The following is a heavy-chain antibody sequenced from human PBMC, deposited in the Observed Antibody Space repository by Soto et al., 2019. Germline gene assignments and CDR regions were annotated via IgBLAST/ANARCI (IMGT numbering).Heavy chain of an antibody. D-gene: IGHD2-2*01. CDR1: GFTFINYA. CDR2: ISGGGDRT. Sequence: EVQLLESGGGLVQPGGSLRLSCVGSGFTFINYALNWVRQTPGKGLVWVSTISGGGDRTFDADTVKGRFTIARDNSKNTVKLPILSPRADDTALYYCARKVLGSTSRPDWSYFDPWGRGTLVTVSS. CDR3: ARKVLGSTSRPDWSYFDP. J-gene: IGHJ2*01. V-gene: IGHV3-23*01.